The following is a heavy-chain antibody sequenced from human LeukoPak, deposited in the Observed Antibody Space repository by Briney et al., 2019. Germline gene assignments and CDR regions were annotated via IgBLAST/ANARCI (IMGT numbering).Heavy chain of an antibody. Sequence: GGSLRLSGAASGFTFSSYAMHWVRQAPGKGLEWVAVISYDGSNKYYADSVKGRFTISRDNSKNTLYLQMNSLRAEDTAVYYCARASDGTEDYWGQGTLVTVSS. J-gene: IGHJ4*02. CDR1: GFTFSSYA. CDR3: ARASDGTEDY. CDR2: ISYDGSNK. V-gene: IGHV3-30*04. D-gene: IGHD5-18*01.